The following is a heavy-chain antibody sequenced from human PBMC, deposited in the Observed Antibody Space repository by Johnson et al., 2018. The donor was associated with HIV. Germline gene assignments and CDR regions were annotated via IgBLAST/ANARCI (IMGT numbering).Heavy chain of an antibody. CDR1: GFTFSSYG. J-gene: IGHJ3*02. CDR2: ISYDGSNK. CDR3: AKGWYNWKFDGFDI. Sequence: VQLVESGGGVVQPGRSLRLSCAASGFTFSSYGMHWVRQAPGKGLEWVAVISYDGSNKYYADSVKGRFTISRDNSKNTLYLQMNSLRAEDTAVYYCAKGWYNWKFDGFDIWGQGTMVTVSS. V-gene: IGHV3-30*18. D-gene: IGHD1-20*01.